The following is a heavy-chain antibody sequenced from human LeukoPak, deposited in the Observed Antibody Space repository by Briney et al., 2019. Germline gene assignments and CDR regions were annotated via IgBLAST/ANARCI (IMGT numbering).Heavy chain of an antibody. CDR3: ARGVASRHFDY. CDR2: IYHSGST. Sequence: SETLSLTCTVSGYSISSGYYWGWIRQPPGKGLEWIGSIYHSGSTYYNPSLKSRVTISVDTSKNQFSLKLSSVTAADTAVYYCARGVASRHFDYWGQGTLVTVSS. D-gene: IGHD2-15*01. V-gene: IGHV4-38-2*02. CDR1: GYSISSGYY. J-gene: IGHJ4*02.